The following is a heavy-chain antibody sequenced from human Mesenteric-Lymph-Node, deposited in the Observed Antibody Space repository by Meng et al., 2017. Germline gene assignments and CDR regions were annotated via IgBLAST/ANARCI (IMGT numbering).Heavy chain of an antibody. V-gene: IGHV1-2*06. Sequence: ASVTVSCKASGYTFTGYYMHWVRQAPGQGLEWMGRINPNSGGTNYAQKCQGRVTMTRETSISTAYMEVGSLTSDDTAVYCCAGSCGGITCPLDFDYWGQGTLVTVSS. D-gene: IGHD2-21*01. CDR3: AGSCGGITCPLDFDY. CDR1: GYTFTGYY. J-gene: IGHJ4*02. CDR2: INPNSGGT.